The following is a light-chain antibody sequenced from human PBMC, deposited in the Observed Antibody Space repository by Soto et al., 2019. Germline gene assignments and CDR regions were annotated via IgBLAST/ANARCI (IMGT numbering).Light chain of an antibody. Sequence: DIQMTQSPSSLSASVGDRVTITCQASQDIRNFLNWYQQKPGKAPKLLIYDASNLETGVPSRFSGSGSGPDFTFTISSLQPEDVATYYCQQYHSRLTFGGGTKVEIE. J-gene: IGKJ4*01. V-gene: IGKV1-33*01. CDR2: DAS. CDR1: QDIRNF. CDR3: QQYHSRLT.